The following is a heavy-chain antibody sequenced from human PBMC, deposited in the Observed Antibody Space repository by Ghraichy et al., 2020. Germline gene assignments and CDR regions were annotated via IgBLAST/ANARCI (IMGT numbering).Heavy chain of an antibody. J-gene: IGHJ4*02. CDR1: GFTFSSYS. V-gene: IGHV3-21*01. CDR3: ARDYGGNPNAFDY. Sequence: GGSLRLSCAASGFTFSSYSMNWVRQAPGKGLEWVSSISSSSSYIYYADSVKDRFTISRDNAKNSLYLQMNSLRAEDTAVYYCARDYGGNPNAFDYWGQGTLVTVSS. CDR2: ISSSSSYI. D-gene: IGHD4-23*01.